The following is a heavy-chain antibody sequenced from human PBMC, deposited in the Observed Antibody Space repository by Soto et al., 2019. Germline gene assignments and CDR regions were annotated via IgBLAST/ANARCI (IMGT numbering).Heavy chain of an antibody. CDR1: GLAFSTSW. Sequence: EVQLVESGGGLVQPGGSLRLSCGASGLAFSTSWMAWVRQAPGKGPEWVAELKPDGRGKSYVDAVRGRVTISRDDAKNSVYLQMNSLRVEDTAIYYCARDPYFGAIDYWGRGTLVTVSP. V-gene: IGHV3-7*01. CDR3: ARDPYFGAIDY. D-gene: IGHD3-16*01. CDR2: LKPDGRGK. J-gene: IGHJ4*02.